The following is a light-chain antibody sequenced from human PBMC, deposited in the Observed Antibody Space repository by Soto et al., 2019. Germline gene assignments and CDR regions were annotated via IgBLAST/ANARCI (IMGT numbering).Light chain of an antibody. CDR1: QSVSSN. Sequence: EIVMTQSPATLSVSPGERATLSCRASQSVSSNLAWYQQKPGQAPRLLIYGASTRATGIPARFSGSGSGTELPLTISSLQSEDFGDYKYKQYNNWPPWTFGQGTKVEIK. CDR2: GAS. J-gene: IGKJ1*01. V-gene: IGKV3-15*01. CDR3: KQYNNWPPWT.